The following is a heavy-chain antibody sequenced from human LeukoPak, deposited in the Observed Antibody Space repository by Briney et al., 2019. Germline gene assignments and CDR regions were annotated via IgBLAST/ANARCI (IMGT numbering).Heavy chain of an antibody. D-gene: IGHD5-18*01. Sequence: ASVKVSFKASGGTFSSYAISWVRQAPGHGLEWMGRIIPILGIANYAQKFQGRVTITADKSTSTAYMELSSLRSEDTAVYYCARGYTQGKYYYYYGMDVWGQGTTVTVSS. CDR3: ARGYTQGKYYYYYGMDV. CDR1: GGTFSSYA. CDR2: IIPILGIA. V-gene: IGHV1-69*04. J-gene: IGHJ6*02.